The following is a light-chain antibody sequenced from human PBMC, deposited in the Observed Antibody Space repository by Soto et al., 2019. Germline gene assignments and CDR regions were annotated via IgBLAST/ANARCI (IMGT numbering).Light chain of an antibody. CDR1: QSIDNF. CDR2: AAS. Sequence: DIQMTQSPSSLSASVGDRVTITCRPSQSIDNFLNWYQQKPGKAPNLLIYAASSLQSGVSSRFSGSGSGTDFTLTISSLQPEDSATYYCQQSYGLPYTFGQGSKVDIK. J-gene: IGKJ2*01. V-gene: IGKV1-39*01. CDR3: QQSYGLPYT.